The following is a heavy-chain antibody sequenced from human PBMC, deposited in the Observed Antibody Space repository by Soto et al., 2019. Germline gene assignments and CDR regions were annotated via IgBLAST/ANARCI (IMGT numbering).Heavy chain of an antibody. Sequence: ASVKVSCKASGGTFSSYAISWVRQAPGQGLEWMGGIIPIFGTANYAQKFQGRVTITADESTSTAYMELSSLRSEDTAVYYCARDPRYSSSWYGNFDYWGQGNLVTVSS. V-gene: IGHV1-69*13. CDR1: GGTFSSYA. J-gene: IGHJ4*02. D-gene: IGHD6-13*01. CDR2: IIPIFGTA. CDR3: ARDPRYSSSWYGNFDY.